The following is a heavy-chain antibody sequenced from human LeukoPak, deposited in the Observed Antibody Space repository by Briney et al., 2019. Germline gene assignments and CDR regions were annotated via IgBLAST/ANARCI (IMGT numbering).Heavy chain of an antibody. CDR1: GFTFDDYA. Sequence: AGGSLRLSCAASGFTFDDYAMHLVRQAPGKGPEWVSLISWDGGSTYYADSVKGRFTISRDNSKNSPYLQMNSLRAEDTAVYYCARDRRGDVRDYWGQGTLVTVSS. CDR3: ARDRRGDVRDY. CDR2: ISWDGGST. J-gene: IGHJ4*02. D-gene: IGHD3-16*01. V-gene: IGHV3-43D*03.